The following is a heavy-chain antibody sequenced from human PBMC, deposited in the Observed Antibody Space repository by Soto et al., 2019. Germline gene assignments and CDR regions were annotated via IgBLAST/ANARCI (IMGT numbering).Heavy chain of an antibody. J-gene: IGHJ5*01. D-gene: IGHD3-16*01. CDR1: GGSITGSNW. CDR2: IHHRGTI. CDR3: ARDVWGSWFDP. V-gene: IGHV4-4*02. Sequence: PSETLSLTCAVRGGSITGSNWWSWVRQSPGKGLEWIGEIHHRGTINYNPSLKSRFTISMDKSKSQFSLKLTSVTAADTAVYYCARDVWGSWFDPWGQGTLVTVSS.